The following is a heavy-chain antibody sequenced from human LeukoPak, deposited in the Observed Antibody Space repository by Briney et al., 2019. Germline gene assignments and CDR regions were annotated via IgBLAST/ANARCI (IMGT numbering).Heavy chain of an antibody. D-gene: IGHD4-17*01. CDR1: GFTFSSYG. CDR2: IWYDGSNK. CDR3: ARVDYGDDY. V-gene: IGHV3-33*01. J-gene: IGHJ4*02. Sequence: PGGSLRLSCAASGFTFSSYGMHWVRHAPGKGLEWVAVIWYDGSNKYYADSVKGRFTISRDNSKNTLYLQMNSLRAEDTAVYYCARVDYGDDYWGQGTLVTVSS.